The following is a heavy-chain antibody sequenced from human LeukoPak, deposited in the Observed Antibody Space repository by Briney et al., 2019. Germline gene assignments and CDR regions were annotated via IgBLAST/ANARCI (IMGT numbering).Heavy chain of an antibody. CDR1: GYSISSGYN. J-gene: IGHJ4*02. D-gene: IGHD3-9*01. Sequence: SETLSLTCAVSGYSISSGYNWGWIRQPPGKGLEWIGSIYHSGSTYYNPSLKSRVTISVDTSKNQFSLKLSSVTAADTAVYYCARVNYDILTGYLDYWGQGTLVTVSS. V-gene: IGHV4-38-2*01. CDR3: ARVNYDILTGYLDY. CDR2: IYHSGST.